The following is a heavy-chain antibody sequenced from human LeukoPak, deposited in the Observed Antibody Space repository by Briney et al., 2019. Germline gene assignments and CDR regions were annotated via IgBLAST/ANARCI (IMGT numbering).Heavy chain of an antibody. CDR3: ARGGQYFDWSPPGYSYYYGMDV. CDR1: GGSFSGYY. D-gene: IGHD3-9*01. V-gene: IGHV4-34*01. Sequence: SETLSLTCAVYGGSFSGYYWSWIRQPPGKGLEWIGEINHSGSTNYNPSLKSRVTISVDTSKNQFSLKLSSVTAADTAVYYCARGGQYFDWSPPGYSYYYGMDVWGQGTTVTVSS. J-gene: IGHJ6*02. CDR2: INHSGST.